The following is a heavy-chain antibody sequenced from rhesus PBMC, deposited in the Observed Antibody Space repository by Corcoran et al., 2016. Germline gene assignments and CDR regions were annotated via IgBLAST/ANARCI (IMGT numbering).Heavy chain of an antibody. D-gene: IGHD2-39*01. V-gene: IGHV1-111*02. J-gene: IGHJ4*01. Sequence: EVQLVQSGAEVKKPGASVKISCKASGYTFTDYYLHWVRQAPGKGLEWVGGVEPEVGGAIDARKFQGGVTITADTSTDTAYMGLSGLGSEDTAVYYCATGSGRMNWGQGVVVTVSS. CDR3: ATGSGRMN. CDR1: GYTFTDYY. CDR2: VEPEVGGA.